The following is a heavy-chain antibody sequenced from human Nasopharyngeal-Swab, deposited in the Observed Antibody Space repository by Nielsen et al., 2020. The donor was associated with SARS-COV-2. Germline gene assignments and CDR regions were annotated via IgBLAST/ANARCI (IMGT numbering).Heavy chain of an antibody. CDR2: INPNSGGT. J-gene: IGHJ6*02. V-gene: IGHV1-2*04. CDR1: GYTFTGYY. Sequence: ASVKVSCKASGYTFTGYYMHWVRQAPGQGLEWMGWINPNSGGTNCAQKFQGWVTMTRDTSISTAYMELSRLRSDDTAVYYCARCGVVPAAMPYYYGMDVWGQGTTVTVSS. D-gene: IGHD2-2*01. CDR3: ARCGVVPAAMPYYYGMDV.